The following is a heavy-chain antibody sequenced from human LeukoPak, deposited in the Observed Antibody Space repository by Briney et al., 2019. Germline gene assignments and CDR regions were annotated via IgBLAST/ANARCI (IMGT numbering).Heavy chain of an antibody. D-gene: IGHD2-15*01. CDR2: ISAYNGNT. CDR1: GYTFGIYG. V-gene: IGHV1-18*01. CDR3: ARDRLVVVAATPVDAFDI. J-gene: IGHJ3*02. Sequence: GASVKVSCKASGYTFGIYGISWVRQAPGQGLEWMGWISAYNGNTNYAQKLQGRVTMTTDTSTSTAYMELRSLRSDDTAVYYCARDRLVVVAATPVDAFDIWGQGTMVTVSS.